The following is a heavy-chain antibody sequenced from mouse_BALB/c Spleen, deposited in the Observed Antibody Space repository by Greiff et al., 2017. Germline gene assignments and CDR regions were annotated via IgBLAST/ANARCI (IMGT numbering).Heavy chain of an antibody. CDR2: IYPGDGDT. CDR1: GYAFSSYW. CDR3: ARFHYYGYGYAMDY. Sequence: VKLMESGAELVRPGSSVKISCKASGYAFSSYWMNWVKQRPGQGLEWIGQIYPGDGDTNYNGKFKGKATLTADKSSSTAYMQLSSLTSEDSAVYFCARFHYYGYGYAMDYWGQGTSVTVSS. D-gene: IGHD1-2*01. V-gene: IGHV1-80*01. J-gene: IGHJ4*01.